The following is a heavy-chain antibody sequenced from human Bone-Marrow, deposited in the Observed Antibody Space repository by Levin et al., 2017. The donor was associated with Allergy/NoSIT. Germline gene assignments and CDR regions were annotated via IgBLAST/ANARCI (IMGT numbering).Heavy chain of an antibody. J-gene: IGHJ4*02. Sequence: GESLKISCAASGFAFSSYNMNWVRQAPGKGLEWVSSIDATSSYIYYADSMKGRFTISRDNAKNSLYLQMNSLRAEDTAVYYCARDPNYCTITTCYRDYWGQGTMVTVSS. CDR2: IDATSSYI. CDR1: GFAFSSYN. CDR3: ARDPNYCTITTCYRDY. V-gene: IGHV3-21*01. D-gene: IGHD2-2*01.